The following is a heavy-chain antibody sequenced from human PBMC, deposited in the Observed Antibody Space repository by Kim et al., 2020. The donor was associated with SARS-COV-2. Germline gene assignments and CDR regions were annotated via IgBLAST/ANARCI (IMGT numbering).Heavy chain of an antibody. D-gene: IGHD3-9*01. CDR1: GGSISSSSYY. J-gene: IGHJ4*02. Sequence: SETLSLTCTVSGGSISSSSYYWGWIRQPPGKGLEWIGSIYYSGSTYYNPSLKSRVTISVDTSKNQFSLKLSSVTAADTAVYYCARRTTYYDILTGYQPDIDYWGQGTLVTVSS. V-gene: IGHV4-39*07. CDR3: ARRTTYYDILTGYQPDIDY. CDR2: IYYSGST.